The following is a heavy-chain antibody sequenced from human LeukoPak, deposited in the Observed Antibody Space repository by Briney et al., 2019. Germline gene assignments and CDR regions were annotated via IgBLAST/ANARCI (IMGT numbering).Heavy chain of an antibody. CDR3: AKANRGLRMYYYYMDV. Sequence: GGSLRLSCAASGFTFSSCAMSWVSQAPGKGLEWVSAISGSGGSTYYADSVKGRFTIPRDNSENTLYLQMNSLRAADTAVYYCAKANRGLRMYYYYMDVWGKGTTVTVSS. J-gene: IGHJ6*03. V-gene: IGHV3-23*01. CDR1: GFTFSSCA. CDR2: ISGSGGST. D-gene: IGHD4-17*01.